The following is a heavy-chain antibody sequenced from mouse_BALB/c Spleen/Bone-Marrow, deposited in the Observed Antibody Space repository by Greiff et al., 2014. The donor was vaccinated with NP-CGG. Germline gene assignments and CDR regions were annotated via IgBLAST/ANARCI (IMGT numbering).Heavy chain of an antibody. CDR1: GFTFSDYY. D-gene: IGHD2-10*02. V-gene: IGHV5-4*02. Sequence: EVMLVESGGGLVKPGGSLKLSCAASGFTFSDYYMYWLRQTPEKRLEWVATISDGGNYSYYPDSVKGRFTISRDNAKNNLYLQMSSLKSEDTATYYCARSRMRYGAMDYWGQGTSVTVFS. J-gene: IGHJ4*01. CDR2: ISDGGNYS. CDR3: ARSRMRYGAMDY.